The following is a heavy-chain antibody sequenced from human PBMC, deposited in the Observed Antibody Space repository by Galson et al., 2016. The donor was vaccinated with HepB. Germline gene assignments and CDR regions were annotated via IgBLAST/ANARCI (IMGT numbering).Heavy chain of an antibody. J-gene: IGHJ4*02. CDR2: ISHDGSNK. V-gene: IGHV3-30*04. D-gene: IGHD1-26*01. Sequence: SLRLSCAASGFTFSSYVMHWVRQAPGKGLEWVAVISHDGSNKYYAASVKGRFTISRDNPKNTLFLQMNSLKAEDTAVYYCARDKGWEIPETFDYWGQRALVTVSS. CDR3: ARDKGWEIPETFDY. CDR1: GFTFSSYV.